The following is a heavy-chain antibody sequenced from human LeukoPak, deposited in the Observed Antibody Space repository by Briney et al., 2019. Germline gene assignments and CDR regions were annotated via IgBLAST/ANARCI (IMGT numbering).Heavy chain of an antibody. J-gene: IGHJ3*02. Sequence: HPGGSLRLSCAASGFTVSSNYMSWVRQAPGKGLEWVSVIYSGGSTYYADSVKGRFTISRDNSKNTLYLQMNSLRVEDTAVYYCAREICCSASSCTGGVFDIWGQGTMVTVSS. D-gene: IGHD2-15*01. CDR3: AREICCSASSCTGGVFDI. V-gene: IGHV3-53*01. CDR2: IYSGGST. CDR1: GFTVSSNY.